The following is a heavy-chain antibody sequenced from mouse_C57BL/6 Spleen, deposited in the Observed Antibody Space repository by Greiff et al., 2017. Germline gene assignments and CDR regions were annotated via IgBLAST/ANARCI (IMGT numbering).Heavy chain of an antibody. CDR1: GFTFSSYT. V-gene: IGHV5-9*01. Sequence: DVQLVESGGGLVKPGGSLKLSCAASGFTFSSYTMSWVRQTPEKRLEWVATISGGGGNTYYPDSVKGRFTISRDNAKNTLYLQMSSLRSEDTALYYCARQGYYYGSSYDYFDVWGTGTTVTVSS. D-gene: IGHD1-1*01. CDR3: ARQGYYYGSSYDYFDV. CDR2: ISGGGGNT. J-gene: IGHJ1*03.